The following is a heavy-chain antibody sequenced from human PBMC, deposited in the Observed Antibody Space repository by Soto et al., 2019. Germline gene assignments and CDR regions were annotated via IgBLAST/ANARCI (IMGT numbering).Heavy chain of an antibody. Sequence: GGSLRLSCVASGFTFSTYWMSWVRQAPGKGLEWVAVISYDGSNKYYADSVKGRFTISRDNSKNTLCLQMNSLRAEDTAVYYCAKYDYCGGDCYPRDVLDISGQGTMVIVSS. CDR2: ISYDGSNK. CDR3: AKYDYCGGDCYPRDVLDI. V-gene: IGHV3-30*18. CDR1: GFTFSTYW. D-gene: IGHD2-21*02. J-gene: IGHJ3*02.